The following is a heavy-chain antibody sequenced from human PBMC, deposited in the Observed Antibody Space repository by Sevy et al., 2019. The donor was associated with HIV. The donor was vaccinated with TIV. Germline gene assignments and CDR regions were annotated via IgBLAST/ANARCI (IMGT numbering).Heavy chain of an antibody. CDR2: IIPILGIA. CDR3: ARGGYYDSNGYYYDDAFDI. D-gene: IGHD3-22*01. CDR1: GGTFSSYA. Sequence: ASVKVSCKASGGTFSSYAISWVRQAPGQGLEWMGRIIPILGIANYAQKFQGRVTITADKSTSTAYMELSSLRSEDTAVYYCARGGYYDSNGYYYDDAFDIWGQGTMVTVSS. J-gene: IGHJ3*02. V-gene: IGHV1-69*04.